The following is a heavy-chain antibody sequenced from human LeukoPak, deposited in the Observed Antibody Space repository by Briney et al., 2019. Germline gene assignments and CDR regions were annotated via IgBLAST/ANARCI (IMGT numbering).Heavy chain of an antibody. CDR2: INHSGST. J-gene: IGHJ3*02. D-gene: IGHD3-22*01. Sequence: SETLSLTCAVDGGSFSGYYWSWIRQPPGKGLEWIGEINHSGSTNYNPSLKSRVTISVDTSKNQFSLKLSSVTAADTAVYYCAREDYYDSSGDGAFDIWGQGTMATVSS. CDR3: AREDYYDSSGDGAFDI. CDR1: GGSFSGYY. V-gene: IGHV4-34*01.